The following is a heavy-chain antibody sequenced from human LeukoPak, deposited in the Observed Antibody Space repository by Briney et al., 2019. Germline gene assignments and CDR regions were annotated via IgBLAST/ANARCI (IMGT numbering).Heavy chain of an antibody. Sequence: KPSETLSLTCTVSGGSISSSSYYWGWIRQPPGKGLEWIGSIYYSGSTYYNPSLKSRVTISVDTSKNQFSLKLSSVTAADTAVYYCARLNGGDWSQGTLVTVSS. CDR2: IYYSGST. V-gene: IGHV4-39*01. J-gene: IGHJ4*02. CDR3: ARLNGGD. D-gene: IGHD7-27*01. CDR1: GGSISSSSYY.